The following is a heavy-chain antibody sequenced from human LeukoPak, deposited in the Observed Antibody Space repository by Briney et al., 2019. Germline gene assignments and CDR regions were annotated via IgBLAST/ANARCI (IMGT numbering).Heavy chain of an antibody. J-gene: IGHJ4*02. V-gene: IGHV4-59*01. D-gene: IGHD6-19*01. CDR1: GGSISSYY. Sequence: SETLSLTCTVSGGSISSYYWSWIRQPPGKGLEWIGYIYYSGSTKYNPSLKSRVTISVDMSKNQFSLKLSSVTAADTAVYYCARVMFSVAGTKFDYWGQGTLVTVSS. CDR2: IYYSGST. CDR3: ARVMFSVAGTKFDY.